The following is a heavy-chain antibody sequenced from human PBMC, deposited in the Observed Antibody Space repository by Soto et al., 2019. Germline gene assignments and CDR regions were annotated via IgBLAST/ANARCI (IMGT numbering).Heavy chain of an antibody. D-gene: IGHD2-8*02. CDR2: ISWNSGSI. V-gene: IGHV3-9*01. J-gene: IGHJ4*02. CDR3: AKDHCTGSRCYSDY. CDR1: GFTFDDYA. Sequence: EVQLVKSGGGLVQPGRSLRLSCAASGFTFDDYAMHWVRHAPGKGLEWVSGISWNSGSIGYADSVKGRFTISRDNAKNSLHLQMNSLRAEDTALYYCAKDHCTGSRCYSDYWGQGTLVTVSS.